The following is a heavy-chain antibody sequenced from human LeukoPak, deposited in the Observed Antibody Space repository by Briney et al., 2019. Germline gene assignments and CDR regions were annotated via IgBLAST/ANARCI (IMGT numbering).Heavy chain of an antibody. Sequence: GRSLRLSCAASGFTFSSYGMHWVRQAPGKGLEWVANIKRDGSEKYYADSVKGRFTISRDNAKNSLYLQMNSLRAEDTAVYYCARGERLNYGGQSFDYWGQGTLVTVSS. CDR1: GFTFSSYG. CDR3: ARGERLNYGGQSFDY. J-gene: IGHJ4*02. V-gene: IGHV3-7*05. CDR2: IKRDGSEK. D-gene: IGHD4-23*01.